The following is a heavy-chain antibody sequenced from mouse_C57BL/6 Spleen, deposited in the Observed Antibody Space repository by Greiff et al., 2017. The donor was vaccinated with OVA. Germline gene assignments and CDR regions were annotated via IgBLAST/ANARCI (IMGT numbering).Heavy chain of an antibody. J-gene: IGHJ3*01. D-gene: IGHD1-1*01. CDR3: TFITTVVATKSWFAY. CDR2: IRNKANNHAT. CDR1: GFTFSDAW. V-gene: IGHV6-6*01. Sequence: EVKVEESGGGLVQPGGSMKLSCAASGFTFSDAWMDWVRQSPEKGLEWVAEIRNKANNHATYYAESVKGRFTISRDDSKSSVYLQMNSLRAEDTGIYYCTFITTVVATKSWFAYWGQGTLVTVSA.